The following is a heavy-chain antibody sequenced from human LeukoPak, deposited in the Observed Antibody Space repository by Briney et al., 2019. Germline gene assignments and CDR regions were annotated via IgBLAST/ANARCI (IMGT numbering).Heavy chain of an antibody. CDR1: GFTFSSYG. CDR3: AKYLPDSSGWNHFDH. J-gene: IGHJ4*02. D-gene: IGHD6-19*01. CDR2: IRYDGSDK. V-gene: IGHV3-30*02. Sequence: GGSLRLSCAASGFTFSSYGMHWVRQAPGKGLEWVAFIRYDGSDKYYADSVKGRFTISRDNSKNTLYLQMTSLRAEDTAVYYCAKYLPDSSGWNHFDHWRQGTLVTVSS.